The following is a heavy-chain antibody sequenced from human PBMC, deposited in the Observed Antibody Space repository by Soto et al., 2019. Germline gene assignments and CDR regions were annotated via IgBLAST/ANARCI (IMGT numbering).Heavy chain of an antibody. Sequence: SQTLSLTCAISGDSVSSNSAAWNWIRQSPSRGLEWLGRTYYRSKWYNDYAVSVKSRITINPDTSKNQFSLQLNSVTPEDTAVYYCAREGGIYDILTGYYSYYYMDVWGKATTVTVSS. CDR3: AREGGIYDILTGYYSYYYMDV. CDR1: GDSVSSNSAA. CDR2: TYYRSKWYN. V-gene: IGHV6-1*01. D-gene: IGHD3-9*01. J-gene: IGHJ6*03.